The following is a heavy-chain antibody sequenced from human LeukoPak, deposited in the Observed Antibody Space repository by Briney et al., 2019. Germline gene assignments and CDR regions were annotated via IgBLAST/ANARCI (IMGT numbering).Heavy chain of an antibody. CDR3: AKSLWFGAYYFDY. CDR2: ISGSGGST. D-gene: IGHD3-10*01. J-gene: IGHJ4*02. V-gene: IGHV3-23*01. Sequence: GGSLRLSCAASGFTFSSYAMRWVRQAPGKGLEWVSAISGSGGSTYYADSVKGRFTISRDNSKSTLYLQMNSLRAEDTAVYYCAKSLWFGAYYFDYWGQGTLVTVSS. CDR1: GFTFSSYA.